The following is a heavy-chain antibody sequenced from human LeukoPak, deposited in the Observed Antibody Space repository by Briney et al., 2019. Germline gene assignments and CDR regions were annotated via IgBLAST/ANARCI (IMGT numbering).Heavy chain of an antibody. CDR3: AKEGATTSFDY. CDR2: ISSSGSTI. J-gene: IGHJ4*02. Sequence: GGSLRLSCAASGFTFSSYEMNWVRQAPGKGLEWVSYISSSGSTIYYADSVKGRFTISRDNSKNTVYLQMNSLRAEDTAVYYCAKEGATTSFDYWGPGTLVTVSS. D-gene: IGHD1-26*01. CDR1: GFTFSSYE. V-gene: IGHV3-48*03.